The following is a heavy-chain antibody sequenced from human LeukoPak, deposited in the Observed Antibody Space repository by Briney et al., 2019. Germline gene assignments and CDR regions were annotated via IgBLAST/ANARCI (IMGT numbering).Heavy chain of an antibody. Sequence: ASVKVSCKASRYTFTSYGISWVRQAPGQGLEWMGWISAYNGNTNYAQKLQGRVTMTTDTSTSTAYMELRSLRSDDTAVYYCARVTEDIVVVPAAWYFDLWGRGTLVTVSS. V-gene: IGHV1-18*01. CDR1: RYTFTSYG. D-gene: IGHD2-2*01. CDR2: ISAYNGNT. J-gene: IGHJ2*01. CDR3: ARVTEDIVVVPAAWYFDL.